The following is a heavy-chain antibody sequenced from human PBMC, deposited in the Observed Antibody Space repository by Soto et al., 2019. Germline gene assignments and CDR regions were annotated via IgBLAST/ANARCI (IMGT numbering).Heavy chain of an antibody. D-gene: IGHD3-3*01. CDR3: AIDCAVLRFLECLTPYGMDV. Sequence: QGQLVQSGAEVKKPGASVKVSCKASGYTFSSYYMHWVRKAPGQGLEWMGIINPSGGSTSYAQKIQGRVTMTRDTSTSTDYMELISLRSEDTAVYFCAIDCAVLRFLECLTPYGMDVWGQGTTVTVSS. CDR2: INPSGGST. J-gene: IGHJ6*02. CDR1: GYTFSSYY. V-gene: IGHV1-46*01.